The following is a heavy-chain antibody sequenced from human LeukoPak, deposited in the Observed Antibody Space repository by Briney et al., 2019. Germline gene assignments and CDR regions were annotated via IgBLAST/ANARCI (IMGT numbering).Heavy chain of an antibody. CDR3: ASLIYDGSGYYFDK. D-gene: IGHD3-22*01. J-gene: IGHJ4*02. V-gene: IGHV4-59*08. Sequence: PSETLSLTCTVSGGSVSSYHWSWIRQSPGKGLEWMVYIQYSGSTNRNPSLKSRVTISVDTSKNQFSLKLSSVTAADTAVYYCASLIYDGSGYYFDKWGQGTLVTVSS. CDR2: IQYSGST. CDR1: GGSVSSYH.